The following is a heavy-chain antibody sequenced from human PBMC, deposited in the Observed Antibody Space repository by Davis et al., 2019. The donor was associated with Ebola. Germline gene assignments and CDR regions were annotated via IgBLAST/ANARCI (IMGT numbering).Heavy chain of an antibody. CDR1: GFTFSSYW. D-gene: IGHD3-3*01. CDR2: INTDGSTT. Sequence: PGGSLRLSCAASGFTFSSYWMHWVRQVPGKGLVWVSLINTDGSTTTYADSVKGRFTISRDNAKNTLYLQMNSLRAEDTAVYYCARSPRFLEWLGLWGQGTLVTVSS. V-gene: IGHV3-74*01. CDR3: ARSPRFLEWLGL. J-gene: IGHJ4*02.